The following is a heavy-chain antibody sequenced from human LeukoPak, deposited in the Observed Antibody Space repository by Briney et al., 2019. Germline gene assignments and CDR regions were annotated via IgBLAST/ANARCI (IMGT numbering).Heavy chain of an antibody. CDR3: ARLKYCTNGVCYAGFDY. CDR2: INAGNGNT. J-gene: IGHJ4*02. V-gene: IGHV1-3*01. Sequence: ASVKVSCKASGYTFTSYAMHWVRQAPGQRLEWMGWINAGNGNTKYSQKFQGRVTITRDTSADTAYMELSSLRSEDTAVYYCARLKYCTNGVCYAGFDYWGLGTLVTVSS. D-gene: IGHD2-8*01. CDR1: GYTFTSYA.